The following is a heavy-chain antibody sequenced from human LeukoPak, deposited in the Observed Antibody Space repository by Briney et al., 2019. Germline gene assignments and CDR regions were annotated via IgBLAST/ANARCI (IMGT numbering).Heavy chain of an antibody. CDR2: ISYDGSNK. CDR3: ASTVAVSFDY. CDR1: GFTFSSYA. J-gene: IGHJ4*02. D-gene: IGHD6-19*01. Sequence: PGRSLRLSCAASGFTFSSYAMHWVRQAPGKGLEWVAVISYDGSNKYYADSVKGRFTISRDNSKNTLYLQMNSLRAEDTAVYYCASTVAVSFDYWGQGTLVTVSS. V-gene: IGHV3-30*04.